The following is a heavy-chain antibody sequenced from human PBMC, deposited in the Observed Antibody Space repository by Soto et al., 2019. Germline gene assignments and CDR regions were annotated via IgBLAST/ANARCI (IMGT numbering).Heavy chain of an antibody. CDR1: GFTFSSYE. J-gene: IGHJ6*02. CDR2: ISSSGSTI. D-gene: IGHD3-16*01. V-gene: IGHV3-48*03. Sequence: EVQLVESGGGLVQPGGSLRLSCAASGFTFSSYEMNWVRQAPGKGLEWVSYISSSGSTIYYADSVKGRFTISRDNAKNSLYLQMNSLRAEDTAVYYCARGGIMITFRGMDVWGQGTTVTVSS. CDR3: ARGGIMITFRGMDV.